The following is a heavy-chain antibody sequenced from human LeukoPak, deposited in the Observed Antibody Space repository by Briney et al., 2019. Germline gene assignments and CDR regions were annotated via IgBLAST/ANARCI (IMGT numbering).Heavy chain of an antibody. Sequence: ASVKVSCKASGYTFTSYYMHWVRQAPGQGLEWMGIINPSGGSTSYAQKFQGRVTMTRDTSTSAVYMELSSLRSEDTAVYYCARAPNIVVVPAATLGYFQHWGQGTLVTVSS. CDR1: GYTFTSYY. J-gene: IGHJ1*01. D-gene: IGHD2-2*01. V-gene: IGHV1-46*01. CDR2: INPSGGST. CDR3: ARAPNIVVVPAATLGYFQH.